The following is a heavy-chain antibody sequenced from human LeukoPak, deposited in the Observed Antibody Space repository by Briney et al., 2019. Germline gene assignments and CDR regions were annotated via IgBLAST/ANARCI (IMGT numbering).Heavy chain of an antibody. Sequence: PSETLSLTCTVSGGSISSGGYYWSWIRQHPGKGLEWIGYIYHSGSSHYNPSLKSRVTISVDRSKNQFSLKLSSVTAADTAVYYCARDMEGPIKVGSFDYWGQGTLVTVSS. CDR2: IYHSGSS. CDR1: GGSISSGGYY. CDR3: ARDMEGPIKVGSFDY. J-gene: IGHJ4*02. V-gene: IGHV4-31*03. D-gene: IGHD1-26*01.